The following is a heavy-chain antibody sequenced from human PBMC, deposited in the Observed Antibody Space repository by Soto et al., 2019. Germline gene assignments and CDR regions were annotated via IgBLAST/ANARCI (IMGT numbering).Heavy chain of an antibody. J-gene: IGHJ5*01. CDR3: AKDPYSSSWYGNWFDS. V-gene: IGHV3-74*03. D-gene: IGHD6-13*01. Sequence: GGSLRLSCAASGFTFSGHWMHWVRQVPGKGLEWVSRINTDGGSSAYADSVKGRFAISRDNSKNTLYLQMNGLRAEDTAVYYCAKDPYSSSWYGNWFDSWGQRTLVTVSS. CDR2: INTDGGSS. CDR1: GFTFSGHW.